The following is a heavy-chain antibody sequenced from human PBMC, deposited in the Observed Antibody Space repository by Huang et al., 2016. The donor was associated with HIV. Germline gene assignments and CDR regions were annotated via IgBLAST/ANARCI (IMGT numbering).Heavy chain of an antibody. CDR2: INSDGSST. CDR3: ARDSQQWLVEDY. CDR1: GFTFSSYW. V-gene: IGHV3-74*01. J-gene: IGHJ4*02. Sequence: EVQLVESGGGLVQPGGSLRLSCAASGFTFSSYWMHWVRQAPGKGLWWVSRINSDGSSTSYADSVKGRFTSARDNAKNTLYLQRNSLRAEDTAVYYCARDSQQWLVEDYWGQGTLVTVSS. D-gene: IGHD6-19*01.